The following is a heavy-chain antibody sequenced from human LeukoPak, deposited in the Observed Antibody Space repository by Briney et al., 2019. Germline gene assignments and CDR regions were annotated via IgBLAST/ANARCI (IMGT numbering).Heavy chain of an antibody. Sequence: ETLSLTCTVSGGSISSSIYYWGWFPQPPGKGLEWFGSIYYNVATYYNSSLKSRVTISVDTSKNHLSLKLSSVTAADTAVYYCARVRDGYNRNWAYWGQGTLVTVSS. CDR2: IYYNVAT. CDR3: ARVRDGYNRNWAY. D-gene: IGHD5-24*01. J-gene: IGHJ4*02. V-gene: IGHV4-39*02. CDR1: GGSISSSIYY.